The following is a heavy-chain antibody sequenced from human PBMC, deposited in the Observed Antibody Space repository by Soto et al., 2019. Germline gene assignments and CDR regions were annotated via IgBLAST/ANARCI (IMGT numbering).Heavy chain of an antibody. CDR3: ARDNAVTRNYYYYYGMDV. J-gene: IGHJ6*02. D-gene: IGHD4-17*01. CDR1: GYTFTSYA. Sequence: GASVKVSCKASGYTFTSYAMHWVRQAPGQRLEWMGWINAGNGNTKYSQKFQGRVTITRDTSASTAYMELSSLRSEDTAVYYCARDNAVTRNYYYYYGMDVWGQGTTVTVSS. V-gene: IGHV1-3*01. CDR2: INAGNGNT.